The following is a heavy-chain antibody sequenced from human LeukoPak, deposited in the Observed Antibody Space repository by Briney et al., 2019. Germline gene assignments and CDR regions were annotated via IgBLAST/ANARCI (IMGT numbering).Heavy chain of an antibody. J-gene: IGHJ4*02. CDR3: ETGTLYFDY. CDR2: INHSGST. V-gene: IGHV4-34*01. CDR1: GGSFSGCY. D-gene: IGHD1-1*01. Sequence: SETLSLTCAVYGGSFSGCYWSWIRQPPAKGLEWIGEINHSGSTNYDPSLKSRVTISVDTSKNQFSLKLSSVTAADTAVYYCETGTLYFDYWGQGTLVTVSS.